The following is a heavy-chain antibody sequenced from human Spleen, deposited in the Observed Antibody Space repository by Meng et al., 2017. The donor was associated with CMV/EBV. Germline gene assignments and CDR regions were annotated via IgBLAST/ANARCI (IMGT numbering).Heavy chain of an antibody. V-gene: IGHV4-61*02. Sequence: QVQLQESGPGLVKPSQTLSLTCTVSGGSISSGSYYWSWIRQPAGKGLEWIGRIYTSGSTNYNPSLKSRVTISVDTSKNQFSLKLSSVTAADTAVYYCARKDDSSWVDPWGQGTLCNVSS. CDR3: ARKDDSSWVDP. CDR2: IYTSGST. D-gene: IGHD3-22*01. J-gene: IGHJ5*02. CDR1: GGSISSGSYY.